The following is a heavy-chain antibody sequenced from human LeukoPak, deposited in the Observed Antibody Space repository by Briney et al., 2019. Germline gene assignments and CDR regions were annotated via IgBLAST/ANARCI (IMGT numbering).Heavy chain of an antibody. CDR2: IYHSGST. D-gene: IGHD2-21*01. Sequence: SETLSLTCAVPGGSISSGGYSWSWIRQPPGKGLEWIGYIYHSGSTYYNPSLKSRVTISVDRSKNQFSLKLSSVTAADTAVYYCARELHSPSGHWFDPWGQGTLVTVSS. V-gene: IGHV4-30-2*01. J-gene: IGHJ5*02. CDR3: ARELHSPSGHWFDP. CDR1: GGSISSGGYS.